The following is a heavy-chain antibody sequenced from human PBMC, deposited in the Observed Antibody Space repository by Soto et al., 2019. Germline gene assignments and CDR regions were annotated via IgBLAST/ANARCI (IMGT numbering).Heavy chain of an antibody. D-gene: IGHD3-3*01. CDR1: GFTFNNYA. V-gene: IGHV3-23*01. CDR2: ISGSGGST. J-gene: IGHJ4*02. Sequence: GGSLRLSCAASGFTFNNYAMTWVRQAPGKGLEWVSGISGSGGSTYYSDSVKGRFTISRDNSKNTLYLQMNSLRAEDTAVYYCAKDSGYDFWSGYADYWGQGTLVTVSS. CDR3: AKDSGYDFWSGYADY.